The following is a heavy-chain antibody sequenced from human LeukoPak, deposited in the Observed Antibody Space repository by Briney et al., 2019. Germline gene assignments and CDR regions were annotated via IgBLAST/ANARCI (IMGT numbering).Heavy chain of an antibody. CDR2: ITASGTAM. D-gene: IGHD3-22*01. V-gene: IGHV3-48*02. Sequence: SGGSLRLSCAASGFTFSSYPMNWVRQAPGKGLEWVSHITASGTAMFYADSVKGRFTISRDNAKNSLYLQVNSLRDEDTAVYYCARGDYYDSSGYYYDPYFDYWGQGTLVTVSS. J-gene: IGHJ4*02. CDR1: GFTFSSYP. CDR3: ARGDYYDSSGYYYDPYFDY.